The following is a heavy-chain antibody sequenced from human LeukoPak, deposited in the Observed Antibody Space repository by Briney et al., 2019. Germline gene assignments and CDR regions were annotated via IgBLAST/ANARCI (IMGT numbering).Heavy chain of an antibody. V-gene: IGHV3-23*01. CDR2: ISGSGGST. CDR1: GFTFRSYD. Sequence: GALRLSCAASGFTFRSYDMSWVRQAPGKGLEWVSGISGSGGSTYYADSVKGRFTISRDNSNNTVYLQMNSLRADDTAVYYCARASYYYDSSPPLYWGQGTLVTVSS. D-gene: IGHD3-22*01. J-gene: IGHJ4*02. CDR3: ARASYYYDSSPPLY.